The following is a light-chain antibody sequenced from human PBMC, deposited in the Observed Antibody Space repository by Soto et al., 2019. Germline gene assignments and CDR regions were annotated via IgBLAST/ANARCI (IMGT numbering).Light chain of an antibody. CDR2: ASS. CDR3: QQANIFPLT. J-gene: IGKJ4*01. CDR1: QGINAW. V-gene: IGKV1-12*01. Sequence: DILMTQSPSSVSASVGDRVTITCRASQGINAWLVWYQQKPGKAPKLLIYASSILQGGVPSRFSGSGSGTDFTLTSSSLQPEDVATYYCQQANIFPLTFGEGTKVDIK.